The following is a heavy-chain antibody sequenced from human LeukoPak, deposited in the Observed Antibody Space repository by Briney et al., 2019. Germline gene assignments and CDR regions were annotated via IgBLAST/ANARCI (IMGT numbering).Heavy chain of an antibody. CDR3: ARGPSDSSGYYYEGDAFDI. J-gene: IGHJ3*02. Sequence: GASVKVSCKASGYTFTNYDINWVRQAPGQGLEWMGWINPNSGGTNYGQKFQGRVTMTRDTSISIVYMELSRLRSDDTAVYYCARGPSDSSGYYYEGDAFDIWGQGTVVTVSS. V-gene: IGHV1-2*02. CDR1: GYTFTNYD. CDR2: INPNSGGT. D-gene: IGHD3-22*01.